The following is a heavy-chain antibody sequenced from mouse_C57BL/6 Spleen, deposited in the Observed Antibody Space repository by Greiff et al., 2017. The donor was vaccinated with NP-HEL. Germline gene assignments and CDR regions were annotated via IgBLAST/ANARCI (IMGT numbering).Heavy chain of an antibody. Sequence: EVHLVESGGGLVKPGGSLKLSCAASGFTFSDYGMHWVRQAPEKGLEWVAYISSGSSTIYYADTVKGRFTISRDNAKNTLFLQMTSLRSEDTAMYYCARRVYGSSSYFDYWGQGTTLTVSS. D-gene: IGHD1-1*01. CDR2: ISSGSSTI. V-gene: IGHV5-17*01. CDR1: GFTFSDYG. CDR3: ARRVYGSSSYFDY. J-gene: IGHJ2*01.